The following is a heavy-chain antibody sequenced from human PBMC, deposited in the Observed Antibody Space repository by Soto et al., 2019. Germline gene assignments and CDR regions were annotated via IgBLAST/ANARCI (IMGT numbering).Heavy chain of an antibody. Sequence: NPSETLSLTCTVSGGSISSGGYYWSWIRQHPGKGLEWIGYIYYSGSTYYNPSLKSRVTISVDTSKNQFSLKLSSVTAADAAVYYCAREDDSSPSPGAFDIWGKGKMVTVSS. CDR3: AREDDSSPSPGAFDI. J-gene: IGHJ3*02. CDR2: IYYSGST. V-gene: IGHV4-31*03. D-gene: IGHD3-22*01. CDR1: GGSISSGGYY.